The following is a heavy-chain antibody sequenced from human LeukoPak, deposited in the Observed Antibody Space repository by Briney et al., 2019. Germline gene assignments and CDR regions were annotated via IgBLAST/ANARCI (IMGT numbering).Heavy chain of an antibody. J-gene: IGHJ4*02. CDR3: AKGGGDLDY. D-gene: IGHD4-17*01. CDR1: GFTFSSYG. Sequence: GGSLRLSCAASGFTFSSYGMHWVRQAPGKGLEWVAVISYDGSNKYYADSVKGRFTISRDNSKNTLYLQMNGLRAEDTAVYYCAKGGGDLDYWGQGTLVTVSS. CDR2: ISYDGSNK. V-gene: IGHV3-30*18.